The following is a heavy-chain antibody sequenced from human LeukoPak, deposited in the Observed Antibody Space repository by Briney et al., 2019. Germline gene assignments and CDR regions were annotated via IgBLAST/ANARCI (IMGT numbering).Heavy chain of an antibody. CDR3: GGGLVRGPKDY. J-gene: IGHJ4*02. Sequence: GGSLRLSCAASGFTVSSYWMSWVRQTPGKGLEWVANIKQDGSEKFYVDSVKGRFTISRDNAKNSLYLQMNSLRAEDTAVYYCGGGLVRGPKDYWGQGTLVTVSS. CDR2: IKQDGSEK. CDR1: GFTVSSYW. V-gene: IGHV3-7*01. D-gene: IGHD3-10*01.